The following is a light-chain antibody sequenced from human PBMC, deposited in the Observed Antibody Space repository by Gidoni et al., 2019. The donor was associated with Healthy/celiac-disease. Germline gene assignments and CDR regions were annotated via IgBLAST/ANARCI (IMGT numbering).Light chain of an antibody. Sequence: SYELTQPLSGSVALGQTARITCGGNNIGSKNVRWYQQKPGQAPVLVIYRDSNRPSGIPERFSGSNSGNTATLTISRAQAGDEADYYCQVWDSSVVFGGGTKLTVL. CDR2: RDS. J-gene: IGLJ2*01. CDR1: NIGSKN. V-gene: IGLV3-9*01. CDR3: QVWDSSVV.